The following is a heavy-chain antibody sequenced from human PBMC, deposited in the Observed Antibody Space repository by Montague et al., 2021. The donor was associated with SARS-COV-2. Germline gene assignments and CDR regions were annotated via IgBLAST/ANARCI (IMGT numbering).Heavy chain of an antibody. D-gene: IGHD3-3*01. J-gene: IGHJ5*02. Sequence: SETLSLTCTVSGGSISSSSYYWGWIRQPPGKGLEWIGNIYYSGSTYYNPYLKSRVTISVATSKNQFSLKLSSVTAADTAVYYCARQKMVSVTSFGVVMHDRWFEPWGQGTLVTVSS. CDR1: GGSISSSSYY. CDR2: IYYSGST. V-gene: IGHV4-39*01. CDR3: ARQKMVSVTSFGVVMHDRWFEP.